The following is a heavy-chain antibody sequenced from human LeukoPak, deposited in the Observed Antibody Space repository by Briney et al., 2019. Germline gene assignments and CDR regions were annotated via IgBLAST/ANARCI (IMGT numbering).Heavy chain of an antibody. CDR3: ARSKDTETDAFDI. Sequence: GGSLRLSCAASRFTFSGYEMNWVRQAPGKGLEWISYITGSGSTKYYADSLKGRFTISRDNAKKSLYLQMNSLRAEDTVVYYCARSKDTETDAFDIWGQGTMVTVSS. J-gene: IGHJ3*02. V-gene: IGHV3-48*03. CDR1: RFTFSGYE. CDR2: ITGSGSTK.